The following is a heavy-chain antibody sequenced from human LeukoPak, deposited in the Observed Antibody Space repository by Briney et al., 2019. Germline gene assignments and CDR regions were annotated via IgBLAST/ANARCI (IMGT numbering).Heavy chain of an antibody. CDR1: GGSFSGYY. V-gene: IGHV4-34*01. D-gene: IGHD6-19*01. Sequence: SETLSLTCDVFGGSFSGYYWSWIRQPPGKGLEWIGEINHSGSTNYNPSLKSRVTISVDTSKNHFSLKLNSVTAADTAVYYCARSSGWSQYFQHWGQGTLVTVYS. CDR3: ARSSGWSQYFQH. CDR2: INHSGST. J-gene: IGHJ1*01.